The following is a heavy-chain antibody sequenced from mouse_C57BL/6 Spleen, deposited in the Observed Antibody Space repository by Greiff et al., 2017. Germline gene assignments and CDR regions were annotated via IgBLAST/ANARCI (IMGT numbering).Heavy chain of an antibody. D-gene: IGHD2-3*01. CDR3: ARRGYYANFDY. CDR1: GYAFSSSW. CDR2: IYPGDGDT. V-gene: IGHV1-82*01. Sequence: VQLQESGPELVKPGASVKISCKASGYAFSSSWMNWVKQRPGKGLEWIGRIYPGDGDTNYNGKFKGKATLTADKSSSTAYMQLSSLTSEDSAVYFCARRGYYANFDYWGQGTTLTVSS. J-gene: IGHJ2*01.